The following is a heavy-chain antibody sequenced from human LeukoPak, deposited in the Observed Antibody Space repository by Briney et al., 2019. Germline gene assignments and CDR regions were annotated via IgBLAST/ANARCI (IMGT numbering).Heavy chain of an antibody. D-gene: IGHD4-17*01. CDR1: GFTVSSNY. V-gene: IGHV3-53*01. J-gene: IGHJ4*02. CDR3: ARGEDYGDYFDY. Sequence: GGSLRLSCAASGFTVSSNYVNWVRQAPGKGLEWVSVIYSGGSTYYADSVRGRFTISRDNSKNMLYLQMNSLRAEDTAVYYCARGEDYGDYFDYWGQGTLVTVSS. CDR2: IYSGGST.